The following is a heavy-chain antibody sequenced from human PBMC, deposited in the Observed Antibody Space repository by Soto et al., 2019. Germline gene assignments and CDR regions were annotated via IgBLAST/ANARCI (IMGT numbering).Heavy chain of an antibody. V-gene: IGHV3-30*18. CDR3: AKDLYGAGWYNYFDP. D-gene: IGHD6-19*01. CDR2: ISHDGGVK. CDR1: GFTFSTTG. Sequence: QVHLVESGGGVVQPGRSLRLSCAASGFTFSTTGMHWVRQAPGKGLEWVAMISHDGGVKHYTDSVKGRFTNSRDTSNNTVYLQMNSLRPEDTAMYHCAKDLYGAGWYNYFDPWGQGTLVTVSS. J-gene: IGHJ5*02.